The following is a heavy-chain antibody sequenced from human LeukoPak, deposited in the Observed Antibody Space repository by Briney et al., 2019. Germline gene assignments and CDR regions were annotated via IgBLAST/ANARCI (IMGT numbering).Heavy chain of an antibody. CDR3: ALGVFMYYFDT. V-gene: IGHV1-69*13. Sequence: VKVSCKASGGTFSSNTISWVRQAPGQGFEWMGEIIPIFGTTSYAQKFRGRVAITAAESTTTAYMELSSLRSEDTAVYFCALGVFMYYFDTWGQGTLITVSS. J-gene: IGHJ4*02. CDR2: IIPIFGTT. CDR1: GGTFSSNT. D-gene: IGHD3-3*01.